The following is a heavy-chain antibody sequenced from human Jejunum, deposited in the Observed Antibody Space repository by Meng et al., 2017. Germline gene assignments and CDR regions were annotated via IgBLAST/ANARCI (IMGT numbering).Heavy chain of an antibody. V-gene: IGHV4-31*01. CDR2: IYYSGST. CDR3: ARVNWTSSYWYFDL. Sequence: LQGSGPGLVKPSQTLSLTCTVSGASMSSGNYYWTWIRQHPGKGLEWIGYIYYSGSTYYNPSLQSLVTISIDMSENQFSLKLTSVTAADTAVYYCARVNWTSSYWYFDLWGRGTLVTVSS. D-gene: IGHD1-1*01. J-gene: IGHJ2*01. CDR1: GASMSSGNYY.